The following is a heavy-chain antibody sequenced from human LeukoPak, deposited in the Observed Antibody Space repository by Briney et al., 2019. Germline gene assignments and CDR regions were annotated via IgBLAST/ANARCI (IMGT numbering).Heavy chain of an antibody. D-gene: IGHD3-10*01. J-gene: IGHJ4*02. CDR3: ARDTMVRGTDY. CDR1: GGSISSGGYY. CDR2: IYYSGST. V-gene: IGHV4-31*11. Sequence: TLSLTCAVSGGSISSGGYYWSWIRQHPGKGLEWIGYIYYSGSTYYNPSLKSRVTISVDTSKNQFSLKLSSVTAADTAVYYCARDTMVRGTDYWGQGTLVTVSS.